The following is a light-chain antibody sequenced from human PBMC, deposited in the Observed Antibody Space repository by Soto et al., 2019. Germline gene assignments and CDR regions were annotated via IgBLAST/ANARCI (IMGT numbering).Light chain of an antibody. V-gene: IGKV3-15*01. Sequence: EIMMTQSPATLFVSPGERATLSCRASQSVRNNLAWYQQKPGQAPRLLIYYASTRATGIPARFSGSGSGTEFTLPISSLQSEDFALYYCQQYNNWPPITFGQGTRLEIK. CDR1: QSVRNN. CDR2: YAS. CDR3: QQYNNWPPIT. J-gene: IGKJ5*01.